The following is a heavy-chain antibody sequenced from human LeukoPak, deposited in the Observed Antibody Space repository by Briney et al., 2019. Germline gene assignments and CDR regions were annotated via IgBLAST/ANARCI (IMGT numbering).Heavy chain of an antibody. CDR3: ARDRGEGIVGTFDY. V-gene: IGHV4-59*11. Sequence: SKTLSLTCTVSGDSISNHYWSWIRQPPGKGLVWIGYIFYSGNTHYNPSLKSRVTMSVDTSKNQFSLRLSSVTPADTAVYYCARDRGEGIVGTFDYWGQGTLVTVSS. CDR2: IFYSGNT. CDR1: GDSISNHY. D-gene: IGHD1-26*01. J-gene: IGHJ4*02.